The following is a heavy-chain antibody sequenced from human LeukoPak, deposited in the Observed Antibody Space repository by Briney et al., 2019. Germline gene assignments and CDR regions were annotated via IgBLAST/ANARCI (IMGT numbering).Heavy chain of an antibody. CDR3: ARAPSEIGGYYPEYFRH. Sequence: PGGSLRLSCAAAGFTFSNYWMHWVRQAPGKGLVWVSRIKSDGRTNYADSVKGRFTISRDNATNTVSPQMNSLRAEDTGVYYCARAPSEIGGYYPEYFRHWGQGTLVTVSS. V-gene: IGHV3-74*01. J-gene: IGHJ1*01. D-gene: IGHD3-22*01. CDR1: GFTFSNYW. CDR2: IKSDGRT.